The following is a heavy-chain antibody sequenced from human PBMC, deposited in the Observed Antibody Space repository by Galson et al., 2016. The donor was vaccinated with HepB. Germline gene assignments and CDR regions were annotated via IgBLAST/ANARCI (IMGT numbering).Heavy chain of an antibody. Sequence: SVKVSCKASGGTFISYAISWVRQAPGQGLEWMGGIIPIFGTANYAQNFQGGVAITADESTTTAYMELISLRSEDTAVYYCVGQGYCGGDCYWGGMDVWGQGTTVIVSS. V-gene: IGHV1-69*13. CDR2: IIPIFGTA. CDR3: VGQGYCGGDCYWGGMDV. D-gene: IGHD2-21*01. J-gene: IGHJ6*02. CDR1: GGTFISYA.